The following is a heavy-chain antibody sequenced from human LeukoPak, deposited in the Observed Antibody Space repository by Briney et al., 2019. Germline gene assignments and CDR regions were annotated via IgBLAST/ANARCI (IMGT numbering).Heavy chain of an antibody. CDR1: GFSLSTSGVG. D-gene: IGHD4-11*01. Sequence: SGPTLVKPTQTLTLTCTFSGFSLSTSGVGVGWIRQPPGKALEWLALIYWDDDKRYSPSLKSRLTITKDTSKNQVVLTMTNMDPXXXXXXXXXHSPRNYYYYYMDVWGKGTTVTVSS. J-gene: IGHJ6*03. CDR3: XHSPRNYYYYYMDV. CDR2: IYWDDDK. V-gene: IGHV2-5*02.